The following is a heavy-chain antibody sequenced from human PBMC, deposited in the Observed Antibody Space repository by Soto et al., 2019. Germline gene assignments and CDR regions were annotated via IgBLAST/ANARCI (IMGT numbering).Heavy chain of an antibody. CDR2: ITASGDGT. V-gene: IGHV3-23*01. Sequence: DVQLLESGGGLVQPGGSLRLSCAASGFTFSNYAMSWVRQAPAKGLEWVSAITASGDGTYFADSVKGRFTISRDNSKKTLFLQMNSLRAEDTALYYCAMSGHEIWSGYESWGQGTMVTVSS. J-gene: IGHJ4*02. D-gene: IGHD3-3*01. CDR1: GFTFSNYA. CDR3: AMSGHEIWSGYES.